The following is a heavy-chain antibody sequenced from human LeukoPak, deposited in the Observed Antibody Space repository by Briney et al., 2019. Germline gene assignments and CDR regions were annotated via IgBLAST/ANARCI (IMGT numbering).Heavy chain of an antibody. CDR3: ARTLGYCSSTSCFNTANYYYYYMDV. CDR1: GGTFSSYA. J-gene: IGHJ6*03. CDR2: IIPIFGTA. D-gene: IGHD2-2*01. Sequence: ASVKVSCKASGGTFSSYAISWVRQAPGQGLEWMGGIIPIFGTANYAQKFQGRVTITADESTSTAYMELSSLRSEDTAVYYCARTLGYCSSTSCFNTANYYYYYMDVWGKGTTVTVSS. V-gene: IGHV1-69*01.